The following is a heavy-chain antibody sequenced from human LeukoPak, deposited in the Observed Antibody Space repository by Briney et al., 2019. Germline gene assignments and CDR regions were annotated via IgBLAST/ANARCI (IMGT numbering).Heavy chain of an antibody. CDR3: ARQDDSSGYYYETMPDY. CDR2: IDPSDSYT. Sequence: GESPRISCKGSGYSFTSYWINWVRQMPGKGLEWMGRIDPSDSYTNYSPSFQGHVTISADKSISTAYLQWSSLKASDTAMYYCARQDDSSGYYYETMPDYWGQGTLVTVSS. V-gene: IGHV5-10-1*01. CDR1: GYSFTSYW. J-gene: IGHJ4*02. D-gene: IGHD3-22*01.